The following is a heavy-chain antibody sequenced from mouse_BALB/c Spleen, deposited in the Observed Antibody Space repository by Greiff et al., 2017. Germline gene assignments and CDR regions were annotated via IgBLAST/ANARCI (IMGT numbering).Heavy chain of an antibody. CDR3: ARFLRRYAMDY. J-gene: IGHJ4*01. D-gene: IGHD2-12*01. CDR1: GFSLSTSGMG. V-gene: IGHV8-12*01. CDR2: IYWDDDK. Sequence: QVTLKESGPGILQPSQTLSLTCSFSGFSLSTSGMGVSWIRQPSGKGLEWLAHIYWDDDKRYNPSLKSRLTISKDTSSNQVFLKITSVDTADTATYYCARFLRRYAMDYWGQGTSVTVSS.